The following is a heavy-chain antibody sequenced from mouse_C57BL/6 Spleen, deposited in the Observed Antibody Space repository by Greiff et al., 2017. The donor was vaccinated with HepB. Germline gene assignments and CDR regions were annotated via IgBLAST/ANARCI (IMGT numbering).Heavy chain of an antibody. CDR3: ASQYYGSSYDYYAMDY. V-gene: IGHV1-82*01. D-gene: IGHD1-1*01. CDR2: IYPGDGDT. Sequence: VQLQQSGPELVKPGASVKISCKASGYAFSSSWMNWVKQRPGKGLEWIGRIYPGDGDTNYKGKFKGKATLTADKSSSTAYMHLSSLTSEDAAVYFCASQYYGSSYDYYAMDYWGQGASVTVSA. CDR1: GYAFSSSW. J-gene: IGHJ4*01.